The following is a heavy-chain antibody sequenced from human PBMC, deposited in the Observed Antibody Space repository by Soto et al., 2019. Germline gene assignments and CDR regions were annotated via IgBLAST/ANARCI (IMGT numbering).Heavy chain of an antibody. CDR1: GYTLTELS. CDR3: ATALRFLEWLLLDP. J-gene: IGHJ5*02. V-gene: IGHV1-24*01. CDR2: FDPEDGET. Sequence: WASVKVSCKVSGYTLTELSMHWVRQAPGKGLEWMGGFDPEDGETIYAQKFQGRVTMTEDTSTDTAYMELSSLRSEDTAVYYCATALRFLEWLLLDPWGQGTLVTVSS. D-gene: IGHD3-3*01.